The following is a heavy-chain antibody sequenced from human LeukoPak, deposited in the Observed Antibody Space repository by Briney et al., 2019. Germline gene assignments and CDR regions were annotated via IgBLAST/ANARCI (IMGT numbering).Heavy chain of an antibody. D-gene: IGHD6-13*01. J-gene: IGHJ4*02. V-gene: IGHV3-7*01. CDR3: ARVFVGDEYSSSGY. CDR1: GFTFSSYW. Sequence: PGGSLRLSCAASGFTFSSYWMSWVRQAPGKGLEWVANIKQDGSEKYYVDSVKGRFTISRDNAKNSLYLQMNSLRAEDTAVYYCARVFVGDEYSSSGYWGQGTLVTVSS. CDR2: IKQDGSEK.